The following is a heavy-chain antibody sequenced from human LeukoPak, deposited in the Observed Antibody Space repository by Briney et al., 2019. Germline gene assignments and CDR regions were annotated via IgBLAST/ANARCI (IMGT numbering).Heavy chain of an antibody. J-gene: IGHJ4*02. CDR2: MYNSVSI. V-gene: IGHV4-38-2*01. D-gene: IGHD6-6*01. CDR3: ARNSSSGFFDY. CDR1: GYSIRNGDY. Sequence: SETLSLTCVVSGYSIRNGDYWGWIRQSPGKGLEWIASMYNSVSIHYNPSLKSRVTILVDTSKNEFSLKVRSVTAADTAVYYCARNSSSGFFDYWGQGTLATVSS.